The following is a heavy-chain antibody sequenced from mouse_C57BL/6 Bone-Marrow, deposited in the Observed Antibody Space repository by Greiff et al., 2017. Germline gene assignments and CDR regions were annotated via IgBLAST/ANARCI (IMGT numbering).Heavy chain of an antibody. V-gene: IGHV1-18*01. Sequence: VQLQQSGPELVKPGASVKIPCKASGYTFTDYNMDWVKQSHGKSLEWIGDINPNNGGTIYNQKFKGKATLTVDKSSSTAYMELRSLTSEDTAVYYCAREGLGGGFDYWGQGTTLTVSS. CDR3: AREGLGGGFDY. CDR2: INPNNGGT. CDR1: GYTFTDYN. J-gene: IGHJ2*01. D-gene: IGHD4-1*01.